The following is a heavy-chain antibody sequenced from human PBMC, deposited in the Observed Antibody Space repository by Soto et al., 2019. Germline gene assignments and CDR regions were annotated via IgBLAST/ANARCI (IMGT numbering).Heavy chain of an antibody. CDR2: VWYDGRNK. J-gene: IGHJ6*02. V-gene: IGHV3-33*01. Sequence: QVQVVESGGGVVQPGRSLRLSCAASGFTFSSHGMHWVRQAPGKGLEWVALVWYDGRNKDYADSVKGRFTISRDNSKNTLYLQMNSLRDEDTAVYYCVRAAGYSGNDYVYYYGMEVWGQGTTVTVSS. D-gene: IGHD5-12*01. CDR3: VRAAGYSGNDYVYYYGMEV. CDR1: GFTFSSHG.